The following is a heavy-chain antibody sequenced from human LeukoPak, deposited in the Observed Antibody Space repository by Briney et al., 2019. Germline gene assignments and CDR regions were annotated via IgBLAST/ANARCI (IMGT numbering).Heavy chain of an antibody. CDR1: GVSISSYY. CDR2: IYYSGST. V-gene: IGHV4-59*01. CDR3: ARRSHYGMDV. Sequence: PSETLSLTCTVSGVSISSYYWSWIRQPPGKGLEWIGYIYYSGSTNYNPSLKSRVTISVDTSKNQFSLKLSSVTAADTAVYYCARRSHYGMDVWGQGTTVTVSS. J-gene: IGHJ6*02.